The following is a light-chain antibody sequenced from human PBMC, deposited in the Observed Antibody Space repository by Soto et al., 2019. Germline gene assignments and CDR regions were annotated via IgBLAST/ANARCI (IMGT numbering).Light chain of an antibody. CDR2: DAS. Sequence: DIQMTQSPSTLSASLGDTVTVTCRASQSIVRWLAWYQQKPGKAPKLLIFDASTLENGVPARFSGSRSGPEFSLTISSLQPDDFATYYCQQYYSYWTFGQGTKVDI. J-gene: IGKJ1*01. CDR1: QSIVRW. CDR3: QQYYSYWT. V-gene: IGKV1-5*01.